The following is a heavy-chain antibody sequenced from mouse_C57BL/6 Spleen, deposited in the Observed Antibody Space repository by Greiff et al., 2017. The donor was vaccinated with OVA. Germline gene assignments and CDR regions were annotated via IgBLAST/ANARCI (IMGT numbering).Heavy chain of an antibody. J-gene: IGHJ2*01. D-gene: IGHD2-4*01. Sequence: EVQLQQSGPELVKPGASVKISCKASGYTFTDYYMNWVKQSHGKSLEWIGDINPNNGGTSYNQKFKGKATLTVDKSSSTAYMELRSLTSEDSAVYYCAREGLRRGGFDYWGQGTTLTVSS. V-gene: IGHV1-26*01. CDR1: GYTFTDYY. CDR3: AREGLRRGGFDY. CDR2: INPNNGGT.